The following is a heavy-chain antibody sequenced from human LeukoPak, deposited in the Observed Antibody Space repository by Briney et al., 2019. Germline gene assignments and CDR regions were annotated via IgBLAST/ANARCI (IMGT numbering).Heavy chain of an antibody. V-gene: IGHV3-53*01. J-gene: IGHJ3*02. Sequence: PGGSLRLSCAASGFTVSSNYMSWVRQAPGKGLEWVSVIYSGGSTYYADSVKGRFTIPRDNSKNTLYLQMNSLRAEDTAVYYCARAAYSSGDAFDIWGQGTMVTVSS. CDR1: GFTVSSNY. CDR3: ARAAYSSGDAFDI. CDR2: IYSGGST. D-gene: IGHD6-19*01.